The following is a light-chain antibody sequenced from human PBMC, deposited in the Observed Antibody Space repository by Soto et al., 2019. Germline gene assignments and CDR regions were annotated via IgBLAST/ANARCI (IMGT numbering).Light chain of an antibody. V-gene: IGKV3-20*01. CDR3: QQCGISTWP. CDR2: GAS. CDR1: QPVSSSY. J-gene: IGKJ1*01. Sequence: EIVLTQSPGILSLSPGERATLSCRASQPVSSSYLAGYQQKPGQAPRLLIYGASTRATGIPDRFSGSGSGTDFTLTISRLEPEDFAVYYCQQCGISTWPFGQGTKVDIK.